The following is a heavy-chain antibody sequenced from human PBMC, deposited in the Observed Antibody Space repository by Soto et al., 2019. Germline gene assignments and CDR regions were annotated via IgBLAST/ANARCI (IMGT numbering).Heavy chain of an antibody. J-gene: IGHJ5*02. V-gene: IGHV3-23*01. CDR3: AKDRSGYYNWFDP. CDR1: GFTVSSNY. Sequence: GGSLRLSCAASGFTVSSNYMSWVRQAPGKGLEWVSVISGSGSSTYYADSVKGRFTISRDNSKNTLYLQMNSLRAEDTAVYYCAKDRSGYYNWFDPWGQGTLVTVSS. CDR2: ISGSGSST. D-gene: IGHD3-3*01.